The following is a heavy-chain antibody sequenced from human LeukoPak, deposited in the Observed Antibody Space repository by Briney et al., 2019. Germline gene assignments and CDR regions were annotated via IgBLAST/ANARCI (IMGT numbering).Heavy chain of an antibody. Sequence: ASVKVSCKVSGYTLTELSMHWVRQAPGQGLEWMGWINPNSGGTNYAQKFQGWVIMTRDTSISTAYMELSRLRSDDTAVYYCARENYDSSGYYYLDAFDIWGQGTMVTVSS. D-gene: IGHD3-22*01. CDR3: ARENYDSSGYYYLDAFDI. V-gene: IGHV1-2*04. J-gene: IGHJ3*02. CDR2: INPNSGGT. CDR1: GYTLTELS.